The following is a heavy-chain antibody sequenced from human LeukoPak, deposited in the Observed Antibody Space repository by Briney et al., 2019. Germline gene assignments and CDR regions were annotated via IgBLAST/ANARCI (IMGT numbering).Heavy chain of an antibody. V-gene: IGHV1-58*02. Sequence: SVKVSCKASGFTFTSSAMQWVRQARGQRLEWIGWIVVGSGNTNYAQKFQGRVTMTRDMSTSTVYMELSSLRSEDTAVYYCARGPAVGSGSLIRSAYYYYMDVWGKGTTVTVSS. CDR1: GFTFTSSA. CDR3: ARGPAVGSGSLIRSAYYYYMDV. D-gene: IGHD3-10*01. J-gene: IGHJ6*03. CDR2: IVVGSGNT.